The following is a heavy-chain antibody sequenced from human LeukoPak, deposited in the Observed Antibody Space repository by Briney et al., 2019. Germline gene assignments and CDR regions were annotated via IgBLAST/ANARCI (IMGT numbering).Heavy chain of an antibody. CDR3: ARGGRVGATHYYYGMDV. Sequence: ASVKVSCKASGGTFSSYAISWVRQAPGQGLEWMGGIIPIFGTANYAQKFQGRVTITADESTSTAYMELSSLRSEDTAVYYCARGGRVGATHYYYGMDVWGQGTTVTVS. CDR1: GGTFSSYA. D-gene: IGHD1-26*01. V-gene: IGHV1-69*01. J-gene: IGHJ6*02. CDR2: IIPIFGTA.